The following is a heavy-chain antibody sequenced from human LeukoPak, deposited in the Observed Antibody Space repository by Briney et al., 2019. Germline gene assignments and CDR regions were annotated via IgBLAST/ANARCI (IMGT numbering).Heavy chain of an antibody. V-gene: IGHV4-34*01. J-gene: IGHJ4*02. CDR2: INHSGST. Sequence: SETLSLTCAVYGGSLSGYYWSWIRQPPGNGLEWIGEINHSGSTNYNPSLKSRVTISVDTSKNQFSLKLSSVTAADTAVYYCARRSSWHPFDYWGQGTLVTVSS. CDR1: GGSLSGYY. D-gene: IGHD6-13*01. CDR3: ARRSSWHPFDY.